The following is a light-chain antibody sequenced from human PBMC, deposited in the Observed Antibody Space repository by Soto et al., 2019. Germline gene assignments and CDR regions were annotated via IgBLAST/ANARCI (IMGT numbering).Light chain of an antibody. CDR1: QSVSSSY. CDR3: QQRINWPPMFT. CDR2: GAS. V-gene: IGKV3D-20*02. J-gene: IGKJ2*01. Sequence: EIVLTQSPGTLSLSPGERATLSCRASQSVSSSYLAWYQQKPGQAPRLLIYGASSRATGIPDRFSGSGSGTDFTRTISRLEPEDFAVYYCQQRINWPPMFTFGQGTKVDIK.